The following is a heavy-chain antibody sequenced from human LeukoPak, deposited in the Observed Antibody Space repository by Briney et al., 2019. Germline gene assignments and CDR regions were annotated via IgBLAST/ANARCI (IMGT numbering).Heavy chain of an antibody. CDR2: IYTSGST. V-gene: IGHV4-4*08. J-gene: IGHJ4*02. CDR3: ARSLVVVPAAAFDY. Sequence: SETLSLTCTVSGGSISSYYWSWIRQPPGKGLEWIGRIYTSGSTNYNPSLKSRVTISVDTSKNQFSLKLSSVAAADTAVYYCARSLVVVPAAAFDYWGQGTLVTVSS. CDR1: GGSISSYY. D-gene: IGHD2-2*01.